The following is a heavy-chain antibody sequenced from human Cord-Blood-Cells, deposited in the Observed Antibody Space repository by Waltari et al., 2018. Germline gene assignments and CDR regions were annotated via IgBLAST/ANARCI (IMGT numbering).Heavy chain of an antibody. CDR1: GGSISSSSYY. CDR3: ARHLGYSPIYYFDY. D-gene: IGHD5-18*01. Sequence: QLQLQESGPGLVKPSETLSLTCTVSGGSISSSSYYWGWIRQPPGKGLEWIGSIYYSGRTYYNPSLKSRVTIAVDTSKNQFSLKLSSVTAADTAVYYCARHLGYSPIYYFDYWGQGTLVTVSS. CDR2: IYYSGRT. V-gene: IGHV4-39*07. J-gene: IGHJ4*02.